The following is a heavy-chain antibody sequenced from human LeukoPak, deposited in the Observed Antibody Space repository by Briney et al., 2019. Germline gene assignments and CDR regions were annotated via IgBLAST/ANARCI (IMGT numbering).Heavy chain of an antibody. J-gene: IGHJ6*04. CDR3: ARVPGRTKICPHPLGKGMDV. D-gene: IGHD2-2*01. CDR2: ISGSGGRT. CDR1: ILTFNADV. Sequence: GGSLRLSCAASILTFNADVMGWIRQAPGKGLECISAISGSGGRTYYADSVKGRFAISRDNSRNTLYLQMNSLRLEDTAIYYCARVPGRTKICPHPLGKGMDVGGKGATVPVSP. V-gene: IGHV3-23*01.